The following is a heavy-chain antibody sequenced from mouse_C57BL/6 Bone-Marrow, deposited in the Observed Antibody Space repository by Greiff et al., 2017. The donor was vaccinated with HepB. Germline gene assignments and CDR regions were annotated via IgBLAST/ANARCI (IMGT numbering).Heavy chain of an antibody. CDR3: ARDYSNYVGFAY. D-gene: IGHD2-5*01. Sequence: EVNLVESGGGLVKPGGSLKLSCAASGFTFSDYGMHWVRQAPEKGLEWVAYISSGSSTIYYADTVKGRFTISRDNAKNTLFLQMTSLRSEDTAMYYCARDYSNYVGFAYWGQGTLVTVSA. CDR1: GFTFSDYG. V-gene: IGHV5-17*01. J-gene: IGHJ3*01. CDR2: ISSGSSTI.